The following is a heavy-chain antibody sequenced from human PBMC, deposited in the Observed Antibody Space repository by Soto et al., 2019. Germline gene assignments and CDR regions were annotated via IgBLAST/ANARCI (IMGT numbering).Heavy chain of an antibody. D-gene: IGHD5-18*01. V-gene: IGHV4-59*08. J-gene: IGHJ6*02. Sequence: PSETLSLTCTVSGGSISSYYWSWIRQPPGKGLEWIGYIYYSGSTNYNPSLKSRVTISVDTSKNQFSLKLSSVTAADTAVYYCACIFSGGYGYGFYYYGMDVWGQGTTDTVSS. CDR3: ACIFSGGYGYGFYYYGMDV. CDR1: GGSISSYY. CDR2: IYYSGST.